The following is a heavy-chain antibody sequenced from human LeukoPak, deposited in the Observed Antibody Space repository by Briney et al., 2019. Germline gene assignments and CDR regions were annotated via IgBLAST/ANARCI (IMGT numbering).Heavy chain of an antibody. CDR2: IIGSGGTT. V-gene: IGHV3-23*01. Sequence: GGSLRLSCAASGFTFNSYAMSWVRPAPGKGLEWVSAIIGSGGTTYYADSVKGRFTISRDNSKNTLYLQMNSLRAEDTAVYYCAKAFLGPIAAAGWFDPWGQGTLVTVSS. D-gene: IGHD6-13*01. CDR1: GFTFNSYA. CDR3: AKAFLGPIAAAGWFDP. J-gene: IGHJ5*02.